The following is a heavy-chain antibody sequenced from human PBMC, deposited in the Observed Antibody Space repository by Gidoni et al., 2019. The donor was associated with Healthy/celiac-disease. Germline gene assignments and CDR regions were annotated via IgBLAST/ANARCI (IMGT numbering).Heavy chain of an antibody. CDR1: DFTFSSYG. CDR3: AKARVLWVGEFDY. CDR2: ISYDGSNK. J-gene: IGHJ4*02. Sequence: QVQLVESGGGVVQPGRSLSLPFAASDFTFSSYGMHWVRQAPGKGLEWVAVISYDGSNKYYADSVKGRFTISRDNSKNTLYLQMNSLRAEDTAVYYCAKARVLWVGEFDYWGQGTLVTVSS. D-gene: IGHD3-10*01. V-gene: IGHV3-30*18.